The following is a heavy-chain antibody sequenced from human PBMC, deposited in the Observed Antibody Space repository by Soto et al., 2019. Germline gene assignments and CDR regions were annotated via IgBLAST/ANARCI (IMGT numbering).Heavy chain of an antibody. V-gene: IGHV3-30*18. Sequence: VQLVESGGGVVQPGRSLRLSCAASGFTFSDYAMHWVRQAPGKELEWVAVVSHDGRNTHYADSVKGRLTISIDSSKNTVSLEMTSLRAEDTAVYYCAKGGRQWLVTSDFNYWGQGALVTVSS. J-gene: IGHJ4*02. CDR3: AKGGRQWLVTSDFNY. CDR2: VSHDGRNT. CDR1: GFTFSDYA. D-gene: IGHD6-19*01.